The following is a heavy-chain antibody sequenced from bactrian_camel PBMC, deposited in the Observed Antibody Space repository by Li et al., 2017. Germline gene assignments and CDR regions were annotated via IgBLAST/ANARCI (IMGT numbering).Heavy chain of an antibody. J-gene: IGHJ6*01. CDR3: AADRALDDDCYVGSLYTDFAY. V-gene: IGHV3-3*01. CDR2: IYGPGGIT. Sequence: HVQLVESGGGSAQAGGSLSLSCTATGYTRSNYRIAWFRQAPGKEREGVAQIYGPGGITEYDDSVKGRFTIYLDNAKSSVYLQMNKLKPEDTAMYYCAADRALDDDCYVGSLYTDFAYWGQGTQVTVS. CDR1: GYTRSNYR. D-gene: IGHD3*01.